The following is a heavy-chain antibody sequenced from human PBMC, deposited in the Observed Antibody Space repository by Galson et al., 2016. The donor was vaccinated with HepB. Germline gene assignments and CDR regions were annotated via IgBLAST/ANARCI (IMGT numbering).Heavy chain of an antibody. D-gene: IGHD7-27*01. CDR1: GGSVSSGGYY. CDR3: ARGPDRAKLGY. V-gene: IGHV4-31*03. J-gene: IGHJ4*02. CDR2: IYYSGST. Sequence: TLSLTCTVSGGSVSSGGYYWSWIRQHPGKGLEWIGCIYYSGSTYYNPSLSSRVSISVDTSKDQFSLKLTSVTAADTAMYYCARGPDRAKLGYWGQGTLVTVSS.